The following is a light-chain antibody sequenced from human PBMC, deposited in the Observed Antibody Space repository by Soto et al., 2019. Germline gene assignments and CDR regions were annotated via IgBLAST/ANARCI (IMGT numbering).Light chain of an antibody. CDR3: SSFAGSPVV. CDR1: SSDVGEENY. CDR2: EVS. J-gene: IGLJ2*01. V-gene: IGLV2-8*01. Sequence: QSALTQPPSASGSPGQSVTITCSGTSSDVGEENYVSWYQQHPGKVPKLILYEVSKRPSGVPDRFSGSRSGNPASLTVSGLQAEDEADYYCSSFAGSPVVFGGGTKVTVL.